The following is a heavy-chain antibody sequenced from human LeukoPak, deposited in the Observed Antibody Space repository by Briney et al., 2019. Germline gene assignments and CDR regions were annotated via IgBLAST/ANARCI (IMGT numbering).Heavy chain of an antibody. V-gene: IGHV3-48*03. Sequence: GGSLRLSCAASGFTFSSYEMDWVRRAPGKGLEWVSYIGRSGGSRYYADSVKGRFISSRDNAKNSFYLQMNSLRVEDTAIYYCAREDGDAFDIWGQGTMVSVSS. CDR3: AREDGDAFDI. D-gene: IGHD5-24*01. J-gene: IGHJ3*02. CDR2: IGRSGGSR. CDR1: GFTFSSYE.